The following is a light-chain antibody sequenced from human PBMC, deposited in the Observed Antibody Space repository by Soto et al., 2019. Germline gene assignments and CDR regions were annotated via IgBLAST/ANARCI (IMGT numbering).Light chain of an antibody. V-gene: IGKV3-15*01. CDR1: QSVSSN. J-gene: IGKJ5*01. CDR3: QQYNNWPPAVT. Sequence: EIVIAPSPAPLAVAPGERVTLSLMAIQSVSSNLAWYQQKPGQAPRPLIYGASTRAFGIPGRFSGSGSGTEFTLTISSVQSEDFAVYYCQQYNNWPPAVTFGPGTRLEIK. CDR2: GAS.